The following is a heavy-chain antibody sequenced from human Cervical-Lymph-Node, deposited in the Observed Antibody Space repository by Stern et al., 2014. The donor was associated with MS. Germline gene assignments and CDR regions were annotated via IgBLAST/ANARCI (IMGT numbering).Heavy chain of an antibody. J-gene: IGHJ4*02. CDR1: GYTFIGYY. V-gene: IGHV1-2*02. Sequence: VHPVESGAEVKKPGASVKVSCKASGYTFIGYYMHWVRQAPGQGLEWMGWINTNSGGNTNYAQKFQGRVTLTRDTSISTVYMDLSGLRSDDTAVYYCAREGLIASSLDYWGQGTLVTVSS. CDR3: AREGLIASSLDY. CDR2: INTNSGGNT. D-gene: IGHD6-13*01.